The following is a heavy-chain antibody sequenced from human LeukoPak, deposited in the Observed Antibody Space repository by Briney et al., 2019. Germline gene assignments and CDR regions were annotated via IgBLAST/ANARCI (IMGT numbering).Heavy chain of an antibody. Sequence: PSETLSLTCAVSGYSISSGYYWGWIRPPPGKGLEWIGSIYHSGSTYYNPSLKSRVTISVDTSKNQFSLKLSSVTAADTAVYYCARMGLRRGGVVDFDYWGQGTLVTVSS. D-gene: IGHD2-15*01. J-gene: IGHJ4*02. CDR2: IYHSGST. CDR3: ARMGLRRGGVVDFDY. CDR1: GYSISSGYY. V-gene: IGHV4-38-2*01.